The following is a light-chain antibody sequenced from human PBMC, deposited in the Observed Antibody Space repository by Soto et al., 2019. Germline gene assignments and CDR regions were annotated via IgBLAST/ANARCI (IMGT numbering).Light chain of an antibody. V-gene: IGKV1-27*01. Sequence: DIQMTQSPSSLSASVGDRVTITCRASQGISNYLAWYQQKPGQVPKLLIYDASTLQSGVPSRFSGSGSGTDFTITISSMQPEDVGSYYCQKYNSGPPVTFGPGTKVDIK. CDR3: QKYNSGPPVT. CDR2: DAS. CDR1: QGISNY. J-gene: IGKJ3*01.